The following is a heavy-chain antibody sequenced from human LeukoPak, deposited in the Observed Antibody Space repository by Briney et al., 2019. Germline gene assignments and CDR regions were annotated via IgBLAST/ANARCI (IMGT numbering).Heavy chain of an antibody. CDR1: GGSISSSSYY. CDR3: ARETGTTFAWYFDL. CDR2: IYHSGST. Sequence: PSETLSLTCTVSGGSISSSSYYWGWIRQPPGKGLEWIGSIYHSGSTNYNPSLKSRVTISVDKSKNQFSLKLSSVTAADTAVYYCARETGTTFAWYFDLWGRGTLVTVSS. J-gene: IGHJ2*01. D-gene: IGHD1-1*01. V-gene: IGHV4-39*07.